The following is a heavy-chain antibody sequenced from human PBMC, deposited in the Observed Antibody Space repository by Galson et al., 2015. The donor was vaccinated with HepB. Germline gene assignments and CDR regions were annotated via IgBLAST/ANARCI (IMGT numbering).Heavy chain of an antibody. J-gene: IGHJ6*02. CDR2: ISSSSSYI. V-gene: IGHV3-21*01. Sequence: SLRLSCAASGFTFSSYSMNWVRQAPGKGLEWVSSISSSSSYIYYADSVKGRFTISRDNAKNSLYLQMNSLRAEDTAVYYCARDQRQVEQWQSPYGMDVWGQGTTVTVSS. D-gene: IGHD6-19*01. CDR3: ARDQRQVEQWQSPYGMDV. CDR1: GFTFSSYS.